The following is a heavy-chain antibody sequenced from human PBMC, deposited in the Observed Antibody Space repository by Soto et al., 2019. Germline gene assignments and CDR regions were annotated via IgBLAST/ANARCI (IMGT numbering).Heavy chain of an antibody. D-gene: IGHD3-22*01. Sequence: GGSLRLSCAASGFTVTSNYMNWVRQPPGKGLELVSIIYSGGGTYYADSVKGRFTISRDNSKNTLYLQMNSLRAEDTAVYYCAKDLYYYDSSGYYYPPYFDPWGQGTLVTVSS. V-gene: IGHV3-53*01. CDR3: AKDLYYYDSSGYYYPPYFDP. CDR2: IYSGGGT. J-gene: IGHJ4*02. CDR1: GFTVTSNY.